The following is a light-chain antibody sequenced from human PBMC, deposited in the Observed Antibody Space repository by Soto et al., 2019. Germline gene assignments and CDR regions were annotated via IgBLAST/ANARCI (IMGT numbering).Light chain of an antibody. CDR3: SSFTSDRIYV. CDR1: HNDIGTYDY. Sequence: QFALTQPTSVSGSPGQSITISCTGNHNDIGTYDYVSWYQQHPGRAPRLLIYGVTTRPSGISDRFSASKSGLTASLTISGLQPEDEADYYCSSFTSDRIYVFGPGTKVTVL. J-gene: IGLJ1*01. V-gene: IGLV2-14*03. CDR2: GVT.